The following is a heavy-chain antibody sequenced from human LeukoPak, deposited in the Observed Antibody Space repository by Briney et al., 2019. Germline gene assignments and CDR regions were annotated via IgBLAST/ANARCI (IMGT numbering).Heavy chain of an antibody. CDR3: AIGGATRGRFAY. V-gene: IGHV3-7*01. J-gene: IGHJ4*02. D-gene: IGHD3-10*01. CDR2: IKQDGSEK. CDR1: GFTFSSCG. Sequence: PGGSLRLSCAASGFTFSSCGMNWVRRAPGKGREWVATIKQDGSEKNYVDSVKGRFTISRGNPKNSLYLQMNNLRAEDTALYYCAIGGATRGRFAYWGPGTLVTVSS.